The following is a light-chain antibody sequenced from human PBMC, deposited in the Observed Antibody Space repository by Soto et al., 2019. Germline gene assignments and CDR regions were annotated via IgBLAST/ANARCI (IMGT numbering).Light chain of an antibody. CDR3: QQYNSYPRT. CDR1: QSISSW. Sequence: DIQMAQSPSTLSASGGDRVTMTCRASQSISSWLAWYQQKPGKAPKLLIYDASSLESGVPSRFSGSGSGTEFTLTISSLQPDDFATYYCQQYNSYPRTFGQGTKVDIK. J-gene: IGKJ1*01. V-gene: IGKV1-5*01. CDR2: DAS.